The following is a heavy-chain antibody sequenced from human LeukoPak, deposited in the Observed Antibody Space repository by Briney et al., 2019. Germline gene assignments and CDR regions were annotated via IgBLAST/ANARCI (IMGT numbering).Heavy chain of an antibody. CDR2: ISSSGSTI. J-gene: IGHJ3*02. CDR1: GFTFSDYY. Sequence: LGRSLRLSCAASGFTFSDYYMSWIRQAPGKGLEWVSYISSSGSTIYYADSVKGRFTISRDNAKNSLYLQMNSLRAEDTAVYYCARDSDLCTSCYLRDAFDIWGQGTMVTVSS. V-gene: IGHV3-11*04. D-gene: IGHD2-2*01. CDR3: ARDSDLCTSCYLRDAFDI.